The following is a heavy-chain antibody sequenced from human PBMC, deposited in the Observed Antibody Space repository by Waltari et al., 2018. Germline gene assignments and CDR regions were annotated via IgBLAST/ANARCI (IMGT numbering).Heavy chain of an antibody. CDR1: GFTFSSYA. Sequence: EVQLLESGGGLVQPGGSLRLSCAASGFTFSSYAMSWVRQATGKGLEWVSASSGSGGSTYDADSGKGRFTISRDNSKHTLYLQKTSLRAEDTAVYYCAKDGYQTSDDYWGQGTLVTVSS. J-gene: IGHJ4*02. D-gene: IGHD2-2*01. CDR3: AKDGYQTSDDY. CDR2: SSGSGGST. V-gene: IGHV3-23*01.